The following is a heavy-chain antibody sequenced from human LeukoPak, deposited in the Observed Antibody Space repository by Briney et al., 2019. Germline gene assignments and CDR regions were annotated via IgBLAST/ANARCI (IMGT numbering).Heavy chain of an antibody. CDR1: GYTFTSYY. D-gene: IGHD3-9*01. CDR2: INPSGGST. J-gene: IGHJ4*02. Sequence: ASVKVSCKASGYTFTSYYMHWVRQAPGQGLEWMGIINPSGGSTSYAQKFQGRVTMTRDTSTSTVYMELSSLRSEDTAVYYCARESPTYYDILTGSPGLYYLDYWGQGTLVTVSS. CDR3: ARESPTYYDILTGSPGLYYLDY. V-gene: IGHV1-46*01.